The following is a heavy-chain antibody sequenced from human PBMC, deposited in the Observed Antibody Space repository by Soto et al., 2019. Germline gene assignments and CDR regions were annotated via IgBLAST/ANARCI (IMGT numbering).Heavy chain of an antibody. J-gene: IGHJ6*04. Sequence: SETLSLTCTISGGSIGSYYWSWIRQPPGKGLEWIGYVFHSGSTYYNPSLKSRVTISVDTSKNQFSLKLSSVTAADTAVYYCARKSLSLYNWNYPQYYGRDVWGKGTRVTVPS. D-gene: IGHD1-7*01. CDR1: GGSIGSYY. CDR3: ARKSLSLYNWNYPQYYGRDV. V-gene: IGHV4-59*12. CDR2: VFHSGST.